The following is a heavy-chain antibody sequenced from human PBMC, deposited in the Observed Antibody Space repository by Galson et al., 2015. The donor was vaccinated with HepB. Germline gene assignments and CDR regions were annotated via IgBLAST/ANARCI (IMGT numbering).Heavy chain of an antibody. CDR3: AREQLDNNWFDP. CDR1: GYTFTGYY. J-gene: IGHJ5*02. Sequence: SVKVSCKASGYTFTGYYMHWVRQAPGQGLEWMGRINPNSGGTNYAQKFQGRVTMTRDTSISTAYMELSRLRSDDTAVYYCAREQLDNNWFDPWGHGTLVTVSS. CDR2: INPNSGGT. D-gene: IGHD6-6*01. V-gene: IGHV1-2*06.